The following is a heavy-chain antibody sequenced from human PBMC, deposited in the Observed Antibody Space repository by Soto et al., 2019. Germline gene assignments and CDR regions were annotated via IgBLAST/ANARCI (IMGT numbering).Heavy chain of an antibody. D-gene: IGHD2-2*01. Sequence: QVQLVESGGGVVQPGRSLRLSCAASEFTFSPNAMHWVRQAPGKGLEWVAVISYDGNNQYYADSVKGRFTISRDTAKNTLYLEMNSLRTEDTAIYFCAREIFTSPLPDRGMDVWGQGTTVIVSS. CDR1: EFTFSPNA. CDR3: AREIFTSPLPDRGMDV. V-gene: IGHV3-30-3*01. J-gene: IGHJ6*02. CDR2: ISYDGNNQ.